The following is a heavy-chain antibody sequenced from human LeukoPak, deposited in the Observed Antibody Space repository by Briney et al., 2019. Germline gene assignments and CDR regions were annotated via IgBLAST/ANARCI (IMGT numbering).Heavy chain of an antibody. CDR3: ARGAVAHFDC. CDR1: GDSVSSNSAA. CDR2: TYYRFKWYN. D-gene: IGHD6-19*01. V-gene: IGHV6-1*01. J-gene: IGHJ4*02. Sequence: SQTLSLTCAISGDSVSSNSAAWNWIRQSPSRGLEWLGRTYYRFKWYNDYAVSMKGRITINTDTSKNQFSLQLNSVTPEDTAVYYCARGAVAHFDCWGQGTLVTVSS.